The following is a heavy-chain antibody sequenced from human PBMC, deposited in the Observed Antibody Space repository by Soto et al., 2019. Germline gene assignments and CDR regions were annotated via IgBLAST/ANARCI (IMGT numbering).Heavy chain of an antibody. V-gene: IGHV4-31*03. D-gene: IGHD6-19*01. J-gene: IGHJ4*02. CDR3: ARDLGSEQWFFDN. CDR2: IHNSGST. CDR1: GASVSGDGSY. Sequence: QVQLQESGPGLVKPSQTLSLTCLVSGASVSGDGSYCSWIRQHPGKGLEFIGYIHNSGSTYSNPSLETRDAMSIDASKTQVPLRLSSVTAADSAVYFCARDLGSEQWFFDNWGQGSLVTVSS.